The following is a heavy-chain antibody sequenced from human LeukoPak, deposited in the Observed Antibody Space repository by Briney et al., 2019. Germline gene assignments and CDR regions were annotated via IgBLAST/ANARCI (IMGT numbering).Heavy chain of an antibody. J-gene: IGHJ4*02. V-gene: IGHV1-2*06. D-gene: IGHD3-9*01. CDR3: ARAQRDYDILTGYFAPSLDH. Sequence: ASVKVSCKTSGYTFTGYYMHWVRQAPGQGREWRGRMNPNSGGTTFAQKFQGRVTLTRDTSISTAYMDLSSLRSDDTAVYYCARAQRDYDILTGYFAPSLDHWGQGALVTVSS. CDR1: GYTFTGYY. CDR2: MNPNSGGT.